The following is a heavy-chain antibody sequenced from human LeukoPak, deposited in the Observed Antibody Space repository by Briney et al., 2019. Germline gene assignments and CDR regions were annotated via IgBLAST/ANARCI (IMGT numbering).Heavy chain of an antibody. CDR2: ISWNSGSI. V-gene: IGHV3-9*01. J-gene: IGHJ4*02. CDR3: AKSVAHYYDSSGTDY. Sequence: GGSLRLSCAASGFTFDDYAMHWVRQAPGQGLEWVSGISWNSGSIGYADSVKGRFTISRDNAKNSLYLQMNSLRAEDTALYYCAKSVAHYYDSSGTDYWGQGTLVTVSS. CDR1: GFTFDDYA. D-gene: IGHD3-22*01.